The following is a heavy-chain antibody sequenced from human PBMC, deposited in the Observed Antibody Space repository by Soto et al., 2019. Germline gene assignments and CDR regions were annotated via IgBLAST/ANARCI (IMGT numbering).Heavy chain of an antibody. D-gene: IGHD3-22*01. J-gene: IGHJ6*02. CDR2: ISPNSGNI. Sequence: QVHLVQSGAEVKKPGASVNVSCKTSGYTFTRNGISWVRQAPGQGPEWMGWISPNSGNIKYAQKLQGRVIMTTDTSTSTAYMELRSLRFDDTAVYYCVKDRDSNSWPSRDVWGPGTTVTVSS. V-gene: IGHV1-18*01. CDR1: GYTFTRNG. CDR3: VKDRDSNSWPSRDV.